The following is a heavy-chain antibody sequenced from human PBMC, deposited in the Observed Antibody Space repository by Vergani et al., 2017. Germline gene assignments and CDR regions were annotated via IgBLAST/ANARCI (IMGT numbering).Heavy chain of an antibody. D-gene: IGHD3-10*01. Sequence: EVQLLESGGGLVQPGGSLRLSCAASGFTFSSYAMSWVRQAPGKGLEWVSAISGSGGSTYYADSVKGRFTIARDNSKNTVYLQMNSLRAEDTAVYYCAKSQLWFGELLSSLFDYWGQGTLVTVSS. CDR1: GFTFSSYA. V-gene: IGHV3-23*01. CDR3: AKSQLWFGELLSSLFDY. CDR2: ISGSGGST. J-gene: IGHJ4*02.